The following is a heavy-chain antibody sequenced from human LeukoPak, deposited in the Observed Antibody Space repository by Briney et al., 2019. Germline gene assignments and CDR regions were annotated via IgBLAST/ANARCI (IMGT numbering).Heavy chain of an antibody. CDR2: IRSKAYGGTI. Sequence: GGSLRLSCTTSGFAFGDYAMSWVRQAPGKGLEWVGFIRSKAYGGTIEYAASVKGRFTISRDDSKSIAYLQMNSLKIEDTALYYCTRGPIQLWIHNAMDVWGQGTTVTVSS. D-gene: IGHD5-18*01. J-gene: IGHJ6*02. V-gene: IGHV3-49*04. CDR1: GFAFGDYA. CDR3: TRGPIQLWIHNAMDV.